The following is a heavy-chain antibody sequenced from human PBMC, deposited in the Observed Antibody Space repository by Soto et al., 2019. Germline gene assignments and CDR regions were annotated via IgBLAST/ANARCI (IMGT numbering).Heavy chain of an antibody. D-gene: IGHD2-15*01. V-gene: IGHV3-30-3*01. Sequence: GGSLRLSCAASGFTFSSYAMHWVRQAPGKGLEWVAVISYDGSNKYYADSVKGRFTISRDNSKNTLYLQMNSLRAEDTAVYYCARDPGPDIVVVVAVFYWFDPWGQGTLFTVSS. CDR2: ISYDGSNK. CDR3: ARDPGPDIVVVVAVFYWFDP. CDR1: GFTFSSYA. J-gene: IGHJ5*02.